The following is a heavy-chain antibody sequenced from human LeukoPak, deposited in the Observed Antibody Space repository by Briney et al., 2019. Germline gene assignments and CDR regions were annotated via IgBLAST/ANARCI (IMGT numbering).Heavy chain of an antibody. D-gene: IGHD3-10*01. Sequence: GGSLRLSCAASGFTFSSYGMHWVRQAPGKGLEWVAVISYDGSNKYYADSVKGRFTISRDNSKNTLYLQMNSLRAEDTAVYYCAKAGTYYYGSGSYYILGNWYFDLWGRGTLVTVSS. CDR2: ISYDGSNK. J-gene: IGHJ2*01. V-gene: IGHV3-30*18. CDR3: AKAGTYYYGSGSYYILGNWYFDL. CDR1: GFTFSSYG.